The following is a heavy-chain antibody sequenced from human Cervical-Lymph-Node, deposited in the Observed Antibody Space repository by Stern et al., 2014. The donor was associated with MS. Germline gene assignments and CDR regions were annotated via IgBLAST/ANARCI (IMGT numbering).Heavy chain of an antibody. CDR2: IYPGDSDT. J-gene: IGHJ6*02. CDR1: GYSFTSHW. D-gene: IGHD4-11*01. V-gene: IGHV5-51*01. CDR3: ARHQTDYKGRDYYYYGMDV. Sequence: VQLVESGAEVKKPGESLKISCKGSGYSFTSHWIGWVRQMPGKGLEWMGMIYPGDSDTRYSPSFQGQVTISADKSISTASLQWSSLKASDTAIYYCARHQTDYKGRDYYYYGMDVWGQGTTVTVSS.